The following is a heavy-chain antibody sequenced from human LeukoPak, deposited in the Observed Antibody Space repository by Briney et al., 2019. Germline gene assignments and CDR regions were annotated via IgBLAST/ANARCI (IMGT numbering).Heavy chain of an antibody. D-gene: IGHD3-9*01. CDR3: ARSLTISFSFPGY. V-gene: IGHV4-59*01. Sequence: SETLSLTCTVSGGSISSYYWSWIRQPPGKGLGWIGYIYYSGSTNYNPSLKSRVTISVDTSKNQFSLKLSSVTAADTAVYYCARSLTISFSFPGYWGQGTLVTVSS. CDR1: GGSISSYY. J-gene: IGHJ4*02. CDR2: IYYSGST.